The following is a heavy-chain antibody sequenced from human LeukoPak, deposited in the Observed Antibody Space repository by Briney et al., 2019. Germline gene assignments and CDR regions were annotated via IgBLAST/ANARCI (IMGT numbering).Heavy chain of an antibody. CDR3: AKEALSYCSSTSCYLGAFDI. CDR2: ISGSGDST. CDR1: GFTHRSYA. D-gene: IGHD2-2*01. V-gene: IGHV3-23*01. J-gene: IGHJ3*02. Sequence: GGSLRLSRAASGFTHRSYAMSGVPQAPGKGLEGVSAISGSGDSTYYADSLRGRFTISRDNSKNTLYLQMNSLRDEDRAVYYCAKEALSYCSSTSCYLGAFDIWGQGTMVTVSS.